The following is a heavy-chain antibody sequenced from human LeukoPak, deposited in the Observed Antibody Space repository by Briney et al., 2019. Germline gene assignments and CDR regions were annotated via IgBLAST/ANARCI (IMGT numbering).Heavy chain of an antibody. CDR2: INPNSGGT. V-gene: IGHV1-2*02. CDR3: ARDSSSWYSR. J-gene: IGHJ4*02. Sequence: GASVKVSCKASGGTFNKYAVSWVRQAPGQGLEWMGWINPNSGGTNYAQKFQGRVTMTRDTSISTAYMELSRLRSDDTAVYYCARDSSSWYSRWGQGTLVTVSS. CDR1: GGTFNKYA. D-gene: IGHD6-13*01.